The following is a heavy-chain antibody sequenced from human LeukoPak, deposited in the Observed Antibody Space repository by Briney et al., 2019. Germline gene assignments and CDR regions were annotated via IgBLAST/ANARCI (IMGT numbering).Heavy chain of an antibody. Sequence: SGGSLRLSCAASRFTFSSYSMNWVRQAPGKGLEWVSSISSSSSYIYYADSVKGRFTISRDNAKNSLYLQMNSLRAEDTAVYYCARAQYYYDSSGYPYYFDYWGQGTLVTVSS. CDR3: ARAQYYYDSSGYPYYFDY. CDR2: ISSSSSYI. J-gene: IGHJ4*02. D-gene: IGHD3-22*01. CDR1: RFTFSSYS. V-gene: IGHV3-21*01.